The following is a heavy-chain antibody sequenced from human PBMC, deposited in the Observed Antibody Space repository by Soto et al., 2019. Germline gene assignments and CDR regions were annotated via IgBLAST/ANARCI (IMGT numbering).Heavy chain of an antibody. CDR2: ISGSGSST. CDR1: GFTFSSYA. V-gene: IGHV3-23*01. Sequence: GGSLRLSCVASGFTFSSYAMSWVRQAPEKGLEWVSAISGSGSSTYYADSLKGRFTISRDNSKKTLYLQMNSLRAEDTAIYYCAKDVGSRGQLQYSDWGQGTLVTVSS. CDR3: AKDVGSRGQLQYSD. J-gene: IGHJ4*02. D-gene: IGHD2-2*02.